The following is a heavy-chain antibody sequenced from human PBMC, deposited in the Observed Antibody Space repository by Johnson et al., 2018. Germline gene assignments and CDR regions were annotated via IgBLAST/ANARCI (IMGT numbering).Heavy chain of an antibody. CDR2: IWFDGSNK. Sequence: QVQLVESGGGVVQXGRSLRLSCAASGFTFSSYVMHWVRQAPGKGLEWVAVIWFDGSNKYYADSVKGRFTISRDNSKNTWYLQMNSLRAEETAVYYCARGAYYDSSGYYARSMGAFDIWGQGTMVTVSS. CDR1: GFTFSSYV. CDR3: ARGAYYDSSGYYARSMGAFDI. V-gene: IGHV3-33*01. D-gene: IGHD3-22*01. J-gene: IGHJ3*02.